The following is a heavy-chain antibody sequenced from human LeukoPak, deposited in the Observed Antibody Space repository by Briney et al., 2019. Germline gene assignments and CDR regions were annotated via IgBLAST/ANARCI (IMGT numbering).Heavy chain of an antibody. CDR1: GYAFTSYG. CDR2: ISAYNGNT. Sequence: GASVKVSCKASGYAFTSYGISWVRQAPGQGLEWMEWISAYNGNTNYAQKLQGRVTMTTDTSTSTAYMELRSLRSDDTAVYYCASSLGYCSGGSCYSYYWGQGTLVTVSS. D-gene: IGHD2-15*01. V-gene: IGHV1-18*01. J-gene: IGHJ4*02. CDR3: ASSLGYCSGGSCYSYY.